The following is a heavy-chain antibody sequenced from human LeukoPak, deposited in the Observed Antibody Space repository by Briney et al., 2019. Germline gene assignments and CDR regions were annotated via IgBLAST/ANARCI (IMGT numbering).Heavy chain of an antibody. CDR2: ISSSSSYI. CDR3: VRAPRGDYFDY. CDR1: GFTFSSYS. Sequence: GGSLRLSCAASGFTFSSYSMNWVRQAPGKGLEWVSSISSSSSYIYYADSVKGRFTISRANAKNSLYLQMNSLRAGDTAVYYCVRAPRGDYFDYWGQGTLVTVSS. V-gene: IGHV3-21*01. D-gene: IGHD4-17*01. J-gene: IGHJ4*02.